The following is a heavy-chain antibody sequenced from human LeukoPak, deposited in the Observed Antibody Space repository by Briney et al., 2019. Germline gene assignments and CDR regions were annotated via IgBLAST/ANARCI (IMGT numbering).Heavy chain of an antibody. CDR3: ARVPCRGGSCYSADAFDI. CDR1: GYTYTSYA. Sequence: ASVKVSCKASGYTYTSYAMHWVRQAPGQRLEWMGWINAGNGNTKYSQKFQGRVTITRDPSASTASMELSSLRSEDTAVYYCARVPCRGGSCYSADAFDIWGQGTMVTVSS. J-gene: IGHJ3*02. V-gene: IGHV1-3*01. D-gene: IGHD2-15*01. CDR2: INAGNGNT.